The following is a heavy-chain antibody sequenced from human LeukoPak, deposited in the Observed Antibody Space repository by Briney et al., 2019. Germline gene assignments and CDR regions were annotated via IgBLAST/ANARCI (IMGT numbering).Heavy chain of an antibody. CDR2: IKQDGSEK. Sequence: GGSLRLSCAASGFTFSSYWMSWVRQAPGKGLEWVANIKQDGSEKYYVDSVKGRFTISRDNAKNSLYLQMISLRAEDTAVYYCARAELVVDTAGGFDYWGQGTLVTVSS. CDR1: GFTFSSYW. CDR3: ARAELVVDTAGGFDY. D-gene: IGHD5-18*01. J-gene: IGHJ4*02. V-gene: IGHV3-7*01.